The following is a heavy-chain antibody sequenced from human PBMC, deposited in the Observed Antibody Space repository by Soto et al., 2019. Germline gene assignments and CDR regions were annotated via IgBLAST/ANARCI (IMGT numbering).Heavy chain of an antibody. V-gene: IGHV3-21*01. CDR3: ARDPHPNYGSGSYYSYYYYYYMDV. CDR2: ISSSSSYI. D-gene: IGHD3-10*01. J-gene: IGHJ6*03. CDR1: GFNFSTYS. Sequence: EVQLVESGGGLVKPGGSLRLSCAASGFNFSTYSMNWVRQAPGKGLEWVSSISSSSSYIYYEDSVKGRFTVSRDNAKNSLYLQMNSLRAEDTAVYYCARDPHPNYGSGSYYSYYYYYYMDVWGKGTTVTVSS.